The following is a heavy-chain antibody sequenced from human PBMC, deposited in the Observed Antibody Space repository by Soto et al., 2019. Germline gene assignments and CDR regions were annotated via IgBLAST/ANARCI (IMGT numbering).Heavy chain of an antibody. J-gene: IGHJ6*02. D-gene: IGHD4-17*01. CDR2: MNPNSGNT. Sequence: QVQLVQSGAEVKKPGASVKVSCKASGYTFASYDINWVRQATGHGLEWMGWMNPNSGNTAYAQQFQGRVTMARNTSISTAYMELSSLRSEDTAVYYCARSYGDYSLYYYYAVDIWGQGTTVTVSS. CDR1: GYTFASYD. CDR3: ARSYGDYSLYYYYAVDI. V-gene: IGHV1-8*01.